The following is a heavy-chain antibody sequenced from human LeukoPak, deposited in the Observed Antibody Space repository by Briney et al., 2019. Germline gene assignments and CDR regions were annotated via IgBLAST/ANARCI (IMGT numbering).Heavy chain of an antibody. CDR3: ARGVGYGSPYYFDY. V-gene: IGHV4-59*01. Sequence: PSETLSLTCAVSGGSISSYYWSWIRQPPGKGLEWIGYISYSGSTNYNPSLKSRVTISLDTSKNQFSLKLSSVTAADTPVYYCARGVGYGSPYYFDYWGQGTLVTVSS. CDR1: GGSISSYY. J-gene: IGHJ4*02. CDR2: ISYSGST. D-gene: IGHD3-10*01.